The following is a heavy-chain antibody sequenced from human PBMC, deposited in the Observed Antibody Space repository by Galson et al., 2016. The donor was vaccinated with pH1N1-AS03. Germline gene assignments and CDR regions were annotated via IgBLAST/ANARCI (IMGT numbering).Heavy chain of an antibody. D-gene: IGHD3-3*01. CDR2: ITPLFGAA. V-gene: IGHV1-69*13. J-gene: IGHJ6*02. Sequence: SVKVSCKASGGSFNTYTISWVRQAPGQRFEWLGGITPLFGAANYAQKFQGRVTITADESTTTAYMELSSLRSEDTAVYYCARGPPRFLARYYYFGMDVWGQGTTVTVSS. CDR3: ARGPPRFLARYYYFGMDV. CDR1: GGSFNTYT.